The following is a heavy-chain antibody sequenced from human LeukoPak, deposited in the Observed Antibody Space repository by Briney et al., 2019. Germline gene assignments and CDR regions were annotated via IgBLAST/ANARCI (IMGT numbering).Heavy chain of an antibody. CDR3: AREGYSSGWPPWNAFDI. CDR2: ISGSGGST. Sequence: GGSLRLSCAASGFTFSSYAMSWVRQAPGEGLEWVSAISGSGGSTYYADSVKGRFTISRDNSKNTLYLQMNSLRAEDTAVYYCAREGYSSGWPPWNAFDIWGQGTMVTVSS. CDR1: GFTFSSYA. D-gene: IGHD6-19*01. J-gene: IGHJ3*02. V-gene: IGHV3-23*01.